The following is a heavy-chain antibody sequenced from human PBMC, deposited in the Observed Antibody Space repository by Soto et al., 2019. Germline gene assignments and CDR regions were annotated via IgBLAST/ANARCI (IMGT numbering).Heavy chain of an antibody. V-gene: IGHV3-11*01. CDR3: ARVNRLGCCSSSSCPIDY. D-gene: IGHD2-2*01. CDR2: ITSSVSAI. J-gene: IGHJ4*02. Sequence: GGSLRLSCAASGFTFSDYYMRWIRLAPGEGQEWVSYITSSVSAIYYADSVKGRFTIARNNAKNSLYLQMNSLRAEVTAVYYCARVNRLGCCSSSSCPIDYWGQGTLVTVSS. CDR1: GFTFSDYY.